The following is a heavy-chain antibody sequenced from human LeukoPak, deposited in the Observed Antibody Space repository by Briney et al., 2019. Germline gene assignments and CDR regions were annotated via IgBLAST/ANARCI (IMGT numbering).Heavy chain of an antibody. Sequence: PGGSLRLSCAASGFTFSIYAMSGVPQPRGKGRQGVSCITSRGESTWYVDSVKGRFTITRHNSENTLYLQMHSLRAEDTAVSYRARDRPNSYGRDGYYYNRDGDYWGRGTLVSVSS. V-gene: IGHV3-23*01. CDR3: ARDRPNSYGRDGYYYNRDGDY. CDR1: GFTFSIYA. D-gene: IGHD3-10*01. J-gene: IGHJ4*02. CDR2: ITSRGEST.